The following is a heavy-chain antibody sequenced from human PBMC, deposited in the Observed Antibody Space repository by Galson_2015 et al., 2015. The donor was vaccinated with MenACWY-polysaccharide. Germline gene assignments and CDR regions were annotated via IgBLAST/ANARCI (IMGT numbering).Heavy chain of an antibody. V-gene: IGHV3-23*01. CDR1: GFTFSSYA. D-gene: IGHD2/OR15-2a*01. Sequence: LRLSCAASGFTFSSYALTWVRQAPGKGLEWVSSITDGAYSTYYADSVKGRFTISRDNSKNTLYLQMNSLRAEDTAVYYCAKNSTRSYTFDYYGMDAWGQGTTVTVSS. J-gene: IGHJ6*02. CDR2: ITDGAYST. CDR3: AKNSTRSYTFDYYGMDA.